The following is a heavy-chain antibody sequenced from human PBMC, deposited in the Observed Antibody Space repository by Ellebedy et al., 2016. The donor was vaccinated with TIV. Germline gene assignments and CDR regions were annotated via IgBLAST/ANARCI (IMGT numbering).Heavy chain of an antibody. D-gene: IGHD3-22*01. CDR2: ISAYNGNT. CDR3: ARASYYDSIDYFDY. J-gene: IGHJ4*02. V-gene: IGHV1-18*01. Sequence: ASVKVSCXASGYTFTSYGISWVRQAPGQGLEWMGWISAYNGNTNYAQKLQGRVTMTTDTSTSTAYMELRSLRSDDTAVYYCARASYYDSIDYFDYWGQGTLVTVSS. CDR1: GYTFTSYG.